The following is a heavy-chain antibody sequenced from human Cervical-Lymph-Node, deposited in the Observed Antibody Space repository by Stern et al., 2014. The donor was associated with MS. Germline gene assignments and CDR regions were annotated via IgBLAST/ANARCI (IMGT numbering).Heavy chain of an antibody. Sequence: VQLVESGAEVKKPGSSVKVSCKASGGTFSSYAISWVRQAPGQGLEWMGGIMPIFGTANYAQKFQGRVTITADESTSTAYMELSSLGSEDTAVYYCARTYCSSTSCYSYGMDVWGQGTTVTVSS. CDR1: GGTFSSYA. D-gene: IGHD2-2*01. V-gene: IGHV1-69*01. CDR2: IMPIFGTA. CDR3: ARTYCSSTSCYSYGMDV. J-gene: IGHJ6*02.